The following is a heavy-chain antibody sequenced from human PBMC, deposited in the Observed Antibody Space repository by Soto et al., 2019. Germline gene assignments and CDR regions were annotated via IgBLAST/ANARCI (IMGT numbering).Heavy chain of an antibody. CDR3: AKIPNGRYFDWLFEFDY. D-gene: IGHD3-9*01. CDR2: ISYDGSNK. CDR1: GFTFSSYG. J-gene: IGHJ4*02. V-gene: IGHV3-30*18. Sequence: GSLRLSCAASGFTFSSYGMHWVRQAPGKGLEWVAVISYDGSNKYYADSVKGRFTISRDNSKNTLYLQMNSLRAEDTAVYYCAKIPNGRYFDWLFEFDYWGQGTLVTVSS.